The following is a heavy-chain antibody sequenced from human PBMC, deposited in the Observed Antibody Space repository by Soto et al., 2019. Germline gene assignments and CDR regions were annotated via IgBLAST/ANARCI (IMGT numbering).Heavy chain of an antibody. Sequence: EVQLVESGGGLVKPGGSLRLSCAASGFTFSNAWMSWVRQAPGKGLEWVGRIKSKTDGGTTDYAAPVKGRSTISRDDSKNTLYLQMNSLKTEDTAVYYCTTVFQDYGDSSIYYFDYWGQGTLVTVSS. D-gene: IGHD4-17*01. CDR1: GFTFSNAW. CDR2: IKSKTDGGTT. V-gene: IGHV3-15*01. CDR3: TTVFQDYGDSSIYYFDY. J-gene: IGHJ4*02.